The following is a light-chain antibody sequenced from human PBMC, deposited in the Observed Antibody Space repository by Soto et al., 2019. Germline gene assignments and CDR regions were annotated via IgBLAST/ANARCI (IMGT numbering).Light chain of an antibody. CDR3: QQYYSTPLT. CDR2: WAS. V-gene: IGKV4-1*01. J-gene: IGKJ4*01. Sequence: DIVLTQSPLSLTVTPGEPASISCTSSESLLHRNGNTLLDWYQQKPGQPPKLLLYWASTRESGVPDRFSGSGSGTDFTLTISSLQAEDVAVYYCQQYYSTPLTFGGGTKVDIK. CDR1: ESLLHRNGNTL.